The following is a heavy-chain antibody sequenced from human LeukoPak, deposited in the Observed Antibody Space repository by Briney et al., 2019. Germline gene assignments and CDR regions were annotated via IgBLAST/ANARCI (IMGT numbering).Heavy chain of an antibody. V-gene: IGHV3-7*03. D-gene: IGHD3-10*01. CDR3: AKDPITMVRGATNDY. CDR1: GFAFSDFW. CDR2: IKQDGGEK. J-gene: IGHJ4*02. Sequence: GGSLRLSCAASGFAFSDFWMSWVRQAPGKGLEWVANIKQDGGEKYYMDSVEGRFTISRDNSKNTLYLQMNSLRVEDTAVYYCAKDPITMVRGATNDYWGQGTLVIVSS.